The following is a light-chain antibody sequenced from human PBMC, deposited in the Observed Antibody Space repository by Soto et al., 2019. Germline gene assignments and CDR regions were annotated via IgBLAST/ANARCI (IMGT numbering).Light chain of an antibody. V-gene: IGKV3-11*01. Sequence: EIVLTQSPATLSLSPGERATLSCRASQSVSSYLAWYQQKPGQAPRLLIYDASTRATGIPARFSGSGSGTEFTLTISRLEPEDVEVYYCQQRRDWPPLTFGGGTKVEIK. CDR2: DAS. J-gene: IGKJ4*01. CDR3: QQRRDWPPLT. CDR1: QSVSSY.